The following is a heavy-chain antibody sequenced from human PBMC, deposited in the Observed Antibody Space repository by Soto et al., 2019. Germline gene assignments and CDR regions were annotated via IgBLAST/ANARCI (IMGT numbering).Heavy chain of an antibody. CDR3: AKDLWLQWLGGYIDY. V-gene: IGHV3-23*01. D-gene: IGHD6-19*01. CDR2: ISGSGGST. Sequence: PGGSLRLSCAASGFTFSSYAMSWVRQAPGKGLEWVSAISGSGGSTYYADSVKGRFTISRDNSKNTLYLQMNSLRAEDTAVYYCAKDLWLQWLGGYIDYWGQGTLVTVSS. J-gene: IGHJ4*02. CDR1: GFTFSSYA.